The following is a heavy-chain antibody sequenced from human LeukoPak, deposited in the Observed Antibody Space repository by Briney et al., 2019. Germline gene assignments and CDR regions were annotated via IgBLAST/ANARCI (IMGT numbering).Heavy chain of an antibody. CDR3: ARVGGYNSYFDY. CDR1: GFTFSSHW. CDR2: IKSDGSST. Sequence: PGGSLSLSCAASGFTFSSHWMHWVRHARGEGLVWVSRIKSDGSSTDYADSVKGRFTISRDNAKNTLHLQMNSLRAEDTAVYFCARVGGYNSYFDYWGQGALVTVSS. V-gene: IGHV3-74*01. D-gene: IGHD5-24*01. J-gene: IGHJ4*02.